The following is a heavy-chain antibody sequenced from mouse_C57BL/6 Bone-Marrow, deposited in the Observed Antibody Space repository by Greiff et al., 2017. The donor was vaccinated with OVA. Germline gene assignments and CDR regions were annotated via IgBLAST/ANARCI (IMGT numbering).Heavy chain of an antibody. V-gene: IGHV3-6*01. CDR2: ISYDGSN. Sequence: EVKLMESGPGLVKPSQSLSLTCSVTGYSITSGYYWNWIRQFPGNKLEWMGYISYDGSNNYNPSLKNRISITRDTSKNQFFLKLNSVTTEDTATYYCARADYYGSREGYFDVWGTGTTVTVSS. CDR3: ARADYYGSREGYFDV. D-gene: IGHD1-1*01. J-gene: IGHJ1*03. CDR1: GYSITSGYY.